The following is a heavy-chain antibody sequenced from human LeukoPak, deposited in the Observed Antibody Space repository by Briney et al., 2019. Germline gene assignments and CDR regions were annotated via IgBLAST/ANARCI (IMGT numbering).Heavy chain of an antibody. CDR2: LSHSGSS. J-gene: IGHJ3*02. Sequence: SETLSLTCTVSGGSVSSYYWSWIRQPPGRGLEWIGYLSHSGSSDSNPSLKSRVTILVDTSKNQFSLKLTSVAAADTAVYYCARARYANAWYAFDIWGQGTMVTVSS. CDR1: GGSVSSYY. CDR3: ARARYANAWYAFDI. V-gene: IGHV4-59*02. D-gene: IGHD2-2*01.